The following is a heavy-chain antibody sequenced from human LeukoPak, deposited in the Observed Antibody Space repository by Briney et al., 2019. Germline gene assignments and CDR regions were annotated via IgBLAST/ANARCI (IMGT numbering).Heavy chain of an antibody. CDR2: ISNDGNEK. D-gene: IGHD2-8*02. Sequence: GGSLRLSCAASGFTFSAYVMHWVRQAPGKGLECVAVISNDGNEKYYADSVKGRFSFSRDNSKNTLYLQMSSLRTEDTAVYYCARDGGYTGGWTYGAGDYWGQGDLVTVSS. J-gene: IGHJ4*01. V-gene: IGHV3-30*04. CDR3: ARDGGYTGGWTYGAGDY. CDR1: GFTFSAYV.